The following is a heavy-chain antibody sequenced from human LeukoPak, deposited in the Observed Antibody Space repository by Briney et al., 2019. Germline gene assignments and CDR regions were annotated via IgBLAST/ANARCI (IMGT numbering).Heavy chain of an antibody. CDR3: VKDRGLVGSGWSNWFDP. CDR1: GFSFSKYA. CDR2: ISGSGDGT. V-gene: IGHV3-64D*06. J-gene: IGHJ5*02. D-gene: IGHD6-19*01. Sequence: GGSLRLSCSASGFSFSKYAMHWVRQAPGKGLEYVSSISGSGDGTYYADSVKGRFTISRDNSKNTLYLQMRSLTVEDTAVYYCVKDRGLVGSGWSNWFDPWGQGPLVTVSS.